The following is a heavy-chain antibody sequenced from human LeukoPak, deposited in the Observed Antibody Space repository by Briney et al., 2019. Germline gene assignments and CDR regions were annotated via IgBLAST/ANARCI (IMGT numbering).Heavy chain of an antibody. D-gene: IGHD1-26*01. J-gene: IGHJ4*02. CDR2: ISGSSGTI. CDR3: ARGGSDVTVGY. V-gene: IGHV3-48*04. CDR1: GFAFSRYG. Sequence: GGSLRLSCAGSGFAFSRYGMTWVRQAPGKGLEWVSYISGSSGTINYADSVKGRFTISRDNAKNSLYLQMNSLRAEDTAIYYCARGGSDVTVGYWGQGTLVTVSS.